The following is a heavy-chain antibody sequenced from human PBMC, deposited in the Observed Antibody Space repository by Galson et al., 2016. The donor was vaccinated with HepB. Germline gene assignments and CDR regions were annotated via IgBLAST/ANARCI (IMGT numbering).Heavy chain of an antibody. Sequence: SLRLSCAASGFTFSIYAMRWVRQAPGKGLEWISVISGSGGTTYYADSVKGRFTISRDNSKKTLYLQMNSLRAEDTAVYFCAKDITRSYYSDYVMDVWGQGTTVTVSS. J-gene: IGHJ6*02. CDR3: AKDITRSYYSDYVMDV. CDR1: GFTFSIYA. V-gene: IGHV3-23*01. CDR2: ISGSGGTT.